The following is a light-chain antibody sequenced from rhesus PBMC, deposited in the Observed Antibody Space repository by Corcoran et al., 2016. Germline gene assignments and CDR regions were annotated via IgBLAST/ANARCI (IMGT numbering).Light chain of an antibody. CDR2: YAN. J-gene: IGKJ3*01. CDR1: QGISSY. Sequence: DIQMSQSPSSLSASVGDRVTITCRASQGISSYLNWYQQKPGKAPKLLIYYANSLASGVPSMFSGSGSGTDYTLTISSLQPDDFATFYCQQGYSTPFTFGPGTKLDIK. V-gene: IGKV1-32*03. CDR3: QQGYSTPFT.